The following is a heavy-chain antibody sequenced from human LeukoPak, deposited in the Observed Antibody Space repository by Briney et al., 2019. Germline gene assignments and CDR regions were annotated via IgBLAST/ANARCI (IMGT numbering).Heavy chain of an antibody. V-gene: IGHV3-74*01. CDR1: GITFSTTW. D-gene: IGHD1-7*01. CDR2: MNGDGSTT. J-gene: IGHJ4*02. Sequence: GGSLRLSCAASGITFSTTWMHWVRQAPGKGLVWVSRMNGDGSTTNYADSMKGRCTISRDNAKNTLYLEMNSLSAEDTAVYYCATAGNYRFDYWGQGTLVTVSS. CDR3: ATAGNYRFDY.